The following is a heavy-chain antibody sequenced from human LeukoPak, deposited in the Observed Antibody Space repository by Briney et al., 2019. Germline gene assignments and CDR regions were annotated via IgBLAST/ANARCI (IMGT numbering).Heavy chain of an antibody. J-gene: IGHJ4*02. D-gene: IGHD6-19*01. CDR3: ARVATPDVSSPLDF. V-gene: IGHV4-4*07. CDR2: IFSRGGA. Sequence: SESLSLTCAVSGGSITGFFWTWIRQPAGEGLQYIGRIFSRGGANYNPSLQSRVAMSVDTSQNLFSLKLTSVTAADTAVYFCARVATPDVSSPLDFWGQGILVTVSS. CDR1: GGSITGFF.